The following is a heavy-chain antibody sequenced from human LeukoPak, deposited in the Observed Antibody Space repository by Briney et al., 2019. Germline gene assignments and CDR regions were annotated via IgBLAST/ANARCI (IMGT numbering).Heavy chain of an antibody. D-gene: IGHD6-13*01. CDR2: ISAYNGNT. CDR1: GYTFTSYG. V-gene: IGHV1-18*01. J-gene: IGHJ4*02. CDR3: ARVFRHGQQLGPADY. Sequence: ASVKVSCKASGYTFTSYGISWVRQAPGQGLEWMGWISAYNGNTNYAQKLQGRVTMTTDTSTSTAYMELRSLRSDDTAVYYCARVFRHGQQLGPADYWGQGTLVTASS.